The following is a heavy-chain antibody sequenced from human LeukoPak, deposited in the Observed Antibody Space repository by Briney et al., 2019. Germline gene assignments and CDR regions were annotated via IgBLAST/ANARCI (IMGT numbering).Heavy chain of an antibody. Sequence: SVKVSCKASGATFSSYAISWVRQAPGQGLEWMGGTIPIFGTANYAQKFQGRVTITTDESTSTAYMELSSLRSEDTAVYYCASLGHYCSSTSCYGDYWGQGTLVTVSS. CDR1: GATFSSYA. V-gene: IGHV1-69*05. CDR3: ASLGHYCSSTSCYGDY. J-gene: IGHJ4*02. D-gene: IGHD2-2*01. CDR2: TIPIFGTA.